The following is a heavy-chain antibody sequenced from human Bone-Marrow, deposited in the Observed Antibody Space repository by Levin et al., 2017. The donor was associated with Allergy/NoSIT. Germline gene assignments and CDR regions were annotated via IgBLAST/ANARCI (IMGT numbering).Heavy chain of an antibody. Sequence: RSQTLSLTCTVSGGSIYSITTTNYYWGWVRQPPGEGLEWIGTIYHSGSSFYNPSLKSRVTILVDTSKNQFSLKLRSVTAPDTAVYYCARGARSTPDNWFDPWGQGILVTVSS. V-gene: IGHV4-39*01. CDR1: GGSIYSITTTNYY. D-gene: IGHD1-26*01. J-gene: IGHJ5*02. CDR3: ARGARSTPDNWFDP. CDR2: IYHSGSS.